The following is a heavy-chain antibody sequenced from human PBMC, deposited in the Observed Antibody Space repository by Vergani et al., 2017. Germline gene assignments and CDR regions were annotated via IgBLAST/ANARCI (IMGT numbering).Heavy chain of an antibody. Sequence: QVQLQESGPGLVKPSETLTLTCDVSDSSIMTNPYWGWFRQSPGKGLEWVVCIHNSGDTYYNSSLKSRVSISIVSSSKFSLSLTSVTAADTAIYYCARHRGAGGFFPSSYFYGMDGWGDGTTVTDSS. V-gene: IGHV4-38-2*01. J-gene: IGHJ6*04. D-gene: IGHD3-10*01. CDR1: DSSIMTNPY. CDR3: ARHRGAGGFFPSSYFYGMDG. CDR2: IHNSGDT.